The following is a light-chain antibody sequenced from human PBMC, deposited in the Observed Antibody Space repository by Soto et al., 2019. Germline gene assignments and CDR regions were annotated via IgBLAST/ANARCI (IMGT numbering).Light chain of an antibody. J-gene: IGLJ7*01. CDR2: EVN. Sequence: QSALTQPASVSGSPGQTITSSWAGTKFDIGRYDYVSWYRQHPGEAPKLIIFEVNNRPSGVSNRFSGSKSGNTASLTIFGLQVGDEALYFCSSYTSASALGIFGGGTQLTVL. CDR3: SSYTSASALGI. CDR1: KFDIGRYDY. V-gene: IGLV2-14*01.